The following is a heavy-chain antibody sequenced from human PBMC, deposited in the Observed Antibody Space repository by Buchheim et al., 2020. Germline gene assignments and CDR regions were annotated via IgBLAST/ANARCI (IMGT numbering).Heavy chain of an antibody. CDR3: ARGGGYFFRADY. CDR2: INHSGST. V-gene: IGHV4-34*01. J-gene: IGHJ4*02. D-gene: IGHD3-22*01. Sequence: QVQLQQWGAGLLKPSETLSLTCAVYGGSSIGYYWSWIRQPPGKGLEWIGEINHSGSTLHNPSLKSRVTISLDTSKNQVSLKMKSVTAADTAVYYCARGGGYFFRADYWGQGTL. CDR1: GGSSIGYY.